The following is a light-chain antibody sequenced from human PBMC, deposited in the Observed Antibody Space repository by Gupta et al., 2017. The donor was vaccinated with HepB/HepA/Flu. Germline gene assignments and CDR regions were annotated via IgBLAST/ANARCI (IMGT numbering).Light chain of an antibody. V-gene: IGLV2-14*03. CDR2: DVS. Sequence: QSALTQPASVSGSPRQSMTISPTVTSSDVGMYKYVSWYQQHPGKAPKLMIYDVSNRPSGVSNRFSGSKSGNTASLTVSGLQADDEADYYCSSYRGGNNVLFGGGTKLTVL. J-gene: IGLJ2*01. CDR1: SSDVGMYKY. CDR3: SSYRGGNNVL.